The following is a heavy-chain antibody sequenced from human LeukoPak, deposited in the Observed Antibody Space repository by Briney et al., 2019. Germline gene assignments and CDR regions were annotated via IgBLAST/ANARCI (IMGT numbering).Heavy chain of an antibody. J-gene: IGHJ4*02. V-gene: IGHV3-15*01. D-gene: IGHD5-18*01. CDR1: GFTFSTYW. CDR2: IKSKTDGGTT. CDR3: TTDSADTAMAFDY. Sequence: SGGSLRLSCAASGFTFSTYWMTWVRQAPGKGLEWVGRIKSKTDGGTTDYAAPVKGRFTISRDDSKNTLYLQMNSLKTEDTAVYYCTTDSADTAMAFDYWGQGTLVTVSS.